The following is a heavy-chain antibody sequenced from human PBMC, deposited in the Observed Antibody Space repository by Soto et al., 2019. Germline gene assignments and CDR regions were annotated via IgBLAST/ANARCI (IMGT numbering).Heavy chain of an antibody. CDR1: GGSISNYY. CDR2: IYYSGST. Sequence: SETLSLTCTVSGGSISNYYWSWIRQPPGKGLEWIGYIYYSGSTNYSPSLKSRVTISVDTSKNQFSLTLRSVTAAGTAVYFCARGGWTNDYWGQGTLVTVSS. V-gene: IGHV4-59*01. D-gene: IGHD6-19*01. J-gene: IGHJ4*02. CDR3: ARGGWTNDY.